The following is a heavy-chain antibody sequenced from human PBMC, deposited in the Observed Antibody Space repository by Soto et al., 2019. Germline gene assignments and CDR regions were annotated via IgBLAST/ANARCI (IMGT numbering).Heavy chain of an antibody. D-gene: IGHD3-10*01. CDR1: GVTVSSYA. CDR2: ISYDGINK. J-gene: IGHJ4*02. CDR3: ARDTVRGVIVRINYFDY. Sequence: QAWGSLRLSCAASGVTVSSYAMHWVRQAPGKGLEWVAVISYDGINKYYADSVKGRFTISRDNSKNTLYLQMNSLRAEDTAVYYCARDTVRGVIVRINYFDYWGQGTLVTVSS. V-gene: IGHV3-30-3*01.